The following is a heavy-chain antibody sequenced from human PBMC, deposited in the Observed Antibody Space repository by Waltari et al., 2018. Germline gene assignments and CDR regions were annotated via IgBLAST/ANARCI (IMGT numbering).Heavy chain of an antibody. Sequence: QVQLQESGPGLVKPSETLSLTCAVSGYSISSGYYWGWIRQPPGKGLEWIGSIYHSGGTYYNPSLKSRVTISVDTSKNQFSLKLSSVTAADTAVYYCARAIVGATSAFDIWGQGTMVTVSS. CDR1: GYSISSGYY. J-gene: IGHJ3*02. CDR3: ARAIVGATSAFDI. V-gene: IGHV4-38-2*01. D-gene: IGHD1-26*01. CDR2: IYHSGGT.